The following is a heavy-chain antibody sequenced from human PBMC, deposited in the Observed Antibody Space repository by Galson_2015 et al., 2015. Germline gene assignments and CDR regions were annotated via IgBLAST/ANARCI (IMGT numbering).Heavy chain of an antibody. CDR3: ARDRAYDSSGYLDY. J-gene: IGHJ4*02. Sequence: LRLSCAASGFTFSSYAMHWVRQAPGKGLEWVAVISYDGSNKYYADSVKGRFTISRDSSKNTLYLQMNSLRAEDTAVYYCARDRAYDSSGYLDYWGQGTLVTVSS. CDR1: GFTFSSYA. V-gene: IGHV3-30-3*01. CDR2: ISYDGSNK. D-gene: IGHD3-22*01.